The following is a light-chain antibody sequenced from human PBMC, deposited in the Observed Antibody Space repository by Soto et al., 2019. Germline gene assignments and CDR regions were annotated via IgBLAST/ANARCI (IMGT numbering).Light chain of an antibody. CDR1: SSSIGSYF. V-gene: IGLV1-51*01. J-gene: IGLJ1*01. CDR3: GTWDSTLSAYV. Sequence: QSVLTQPRSVSAAPGQKVTISCSGSSSSIGSYFVSWYQQLPGTAPKLLIYDNNKRPSGIPDRFSGSKSGTSATLGITGLQTGDEADYYCGTWDSTLSAYVFGTGTKVTVL. CDR2: DNN.